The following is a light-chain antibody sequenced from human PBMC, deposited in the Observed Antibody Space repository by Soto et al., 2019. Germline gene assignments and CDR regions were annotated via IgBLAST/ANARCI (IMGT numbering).Light chain of an antibody. Sequence: QSALTQPRSVSGSPGQSVTISCTGTGSDVGGYNYVSWYQQYPDKAPKVMMYDVTKRPAGVPDRVSGSKSGNTASLTSSGLQADDEADYYCCSYAGSYTYVFGTGTKLTVL. CDR2: DVT. J-gene: IGLJ1*01. CDR3: CSYAGSYTYV. CDR1: GSDVGGYNY. V-gene: IGLV2-11*01.